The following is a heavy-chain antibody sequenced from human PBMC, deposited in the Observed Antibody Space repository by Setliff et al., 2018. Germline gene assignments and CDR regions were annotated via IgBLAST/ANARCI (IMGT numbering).Heavy chain of an antibody. V-gene: IGHV3-11*04. Sequence: GGSLRLSCAASGFTFSDYYMNWIRQAPGKGLEWVSYISRGGNTIYYADSVKGRFTISRDNAKNSLYLQMNSLRAEDTAVYYCARGFGSHFFDYWGQGTLVTVSS. J-gene: IGHJ4*02. CDR2: ISRGGNTI. CDR1: GFTFSDYY. D-gene: IGHD3-16*01. CDR3: ARGFGSHFFDY.